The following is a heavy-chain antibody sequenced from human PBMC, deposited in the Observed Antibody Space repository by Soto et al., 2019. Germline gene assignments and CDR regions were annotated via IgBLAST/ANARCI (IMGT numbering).Heavy chain of an antibody. CDR2: IIPILGIA. CDR3: ALITYYYDSSGRHYFDY. V-gene: IGHV1-69*02. D-gene: IGHD3-22*01. Sequence: SVKVSCKASGGTFSSYTISWVRQAPGQGLEWMGRIIPILGIANYAQKFQGRVTITADKSTSTAYMELSSLRSEDTAVYYCALITYYYDSSGRHYFDYWGQGTLVIVSS. CDR1: GGTFSSYT. J-gene: IGHJ4*02.